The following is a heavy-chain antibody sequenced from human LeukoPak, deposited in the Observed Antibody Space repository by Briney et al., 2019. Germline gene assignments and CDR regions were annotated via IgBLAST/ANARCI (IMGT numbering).Heavy chain of an antibody. CDR3: AKEPPYYGSGSYLDH. CDR1: GFTFSTSA. Sequence: SGGSLRLSCEVFGFTFSTSAMSWVRQAPGKGLEWVSGIRASDDTTYYVDSVKGRFTVSRDNSKNTLDLQMNSLRVEDTAVYYCAKEPPYYGSGSYLDHWGQGTLVTVSS. V-gene: IGHV3-23*01. D-gene: IGHD3-10*01. CDR2: IRASDDTT. J-gene: IGHJ4*02.